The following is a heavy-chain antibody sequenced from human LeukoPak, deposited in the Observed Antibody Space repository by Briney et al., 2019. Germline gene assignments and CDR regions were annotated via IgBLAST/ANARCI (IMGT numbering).Heavy chain of an antibody. Sequence: SETLSLTCTVSGRSISSGYYWGWIRLPPGKGLEWIGSISHSGSTYYTPSLKSRVTISVYTSKNQFSLEVTSVTAADTAVYYCARDSGMVASARAFDVWGQGTMVTVSS. D-gene: IGHD1-26*01. CDR3: ARDSGMVASARAFDV. CDR1: GRSISSGYY. CDR2: ISHSGST. J-gene: IGHJ3*01. V-gene: IGHV4-38-2*02.